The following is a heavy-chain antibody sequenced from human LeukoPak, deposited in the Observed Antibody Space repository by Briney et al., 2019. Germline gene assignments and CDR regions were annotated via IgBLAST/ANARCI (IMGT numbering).Heavy chain of an antibody. V-gene: IGHV4-4*02. Sequence: SGTLSLTCAVSGGSISSSNWWSWVRPPPGKGLEWIGEIYHSGSTNYNPSLKSRVTISVDTSMNQFSLKLNSVTAADTAVYYCAKSNGYGLIDIWGQGTMVTVSS. CDR3: AKSNGYGLIDI. D-gene: IGHD3-22*01. J-gene: IGHJ3*02. CDR2: IYHSGST. CDR1: GGSISSSNW.